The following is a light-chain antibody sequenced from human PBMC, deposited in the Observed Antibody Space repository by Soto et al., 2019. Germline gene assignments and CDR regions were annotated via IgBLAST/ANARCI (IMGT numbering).Light chain of an antibody. CDR3: SSYTRSSGLEV. V-gene: IGLV2-14*01. CDR1: SCDIGDFPY. CDR2: EIS. J-gene: IGLJ3*02. Sequence: QSVLSQPASVSGSPGQSLTISCTGGSCDIGDFPYVSWYQQHPGKAPNLLISEISVRPSGVSPLFSGSKSGNAASLTISGLQVEDEATYFCSSYTRSSGLEVFGGGTKVTVL.